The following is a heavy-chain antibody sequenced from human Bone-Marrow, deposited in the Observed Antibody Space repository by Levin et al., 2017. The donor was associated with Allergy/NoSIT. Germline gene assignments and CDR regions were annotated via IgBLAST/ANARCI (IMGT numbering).Heavy chain of an antibody. CDR3: ARGAAAGTGNLYFDY. V-gene: IGHV3-48*01. CDR1: GFTFRSYS. D-gene: IGHD6-13*01. Sequence: GGSLRLSCAASGFTFRSYSMNWVRQAPGKGLEWVSYISSSGNSISYADSVKGRFTISRDNAKNSLFLQMNSLRAEDTAVYYCARGAAAGTGNLYFDYWGQGALVTVSA. CDR2: ISSSGNSI. J-gene: IGHJ4*02.